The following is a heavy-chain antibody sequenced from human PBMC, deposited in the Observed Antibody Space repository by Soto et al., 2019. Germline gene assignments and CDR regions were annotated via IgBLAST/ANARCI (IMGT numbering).Heavy chain of an antibody. CDR1: GDSISSDDYY. J-gene: IGHJ4*02. CDR2: IYYTGRT. D-gene: IGHD6-6*01. CDR3: ARDRASSPDYFDS. Sequence: QVQLQESGPGLLKPSQTLSLTCTVSGDSISSDDYYWSWIRQPPGKGLEWIGYIYYTGRTNYSPSLESRLTISIDRPKTQFSLTLSSVRAADTALYYCARDRASSPDYFDSWGQGTLVTVSS. V-gene: IGHV4-30-4*01.